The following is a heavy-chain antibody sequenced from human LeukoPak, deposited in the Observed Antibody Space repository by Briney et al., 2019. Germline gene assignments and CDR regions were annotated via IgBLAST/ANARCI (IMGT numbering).Heavy chain of an antibody. Sequence: ASVKFSCKASGYTSTTYGISWLRQAPGQGLEWMGWTYNSYTHYAQTLRDRLTMTTDTSTSTSYMELRSLRSDDTAVYYCARALAQGGSFDLYYFDSWGQGSLVTVSS. D-gene: IGHD3-9*01. CDR3: ARALAQGGSFDLYYFDS. V-gene: IGHV1-18*01. J-gene: IGHJ4*02. CDR2: TYNSYT. CDR1: GYTSTTYG.